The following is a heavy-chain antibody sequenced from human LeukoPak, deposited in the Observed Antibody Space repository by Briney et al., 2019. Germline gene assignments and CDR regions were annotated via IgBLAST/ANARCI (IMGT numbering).Heavy chain of an antibody. V-gene: IGHV4-59*01. CDR1: GGSINNYD. J-gene: IGHJ6*04. CDR3: VRSYVVWAV. D-gene: IGHD5-18*01. Sequence: PLETLSLTCTVSGGSINNYDWNWIRQPPGKGLEWIGYISNSGNTRYNSSLTSRATISKNTSKNQFSLMLTSVTAADTAVYYCVRSYVVWAVWGKGTTVTVSS. CDR2: ISNSGNT.